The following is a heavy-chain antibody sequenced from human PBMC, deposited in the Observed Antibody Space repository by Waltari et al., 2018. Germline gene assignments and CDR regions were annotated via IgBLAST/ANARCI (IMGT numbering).Heavy chain of an antibody. CDR1: GGTLSSSRYY. Sequence: QLQLQESGPGLVKPSETLSRTCTVSGGTLSSSRYYRGWIRQPPGKGLEWIGSIYYSGSTYDNPSLKSRVTISVDTSKNQFSLKLSSVTAADTAVYYCARHPAMTIMLWYFDLWGRGTLVTVSS. J-gene: IGHJ2*01. CDR3: ARHPAMTIMLWYFDL. V-gene: IGHV4-39*01. CDR2: IYYSGST. D-gene: IGHD2-8*01.